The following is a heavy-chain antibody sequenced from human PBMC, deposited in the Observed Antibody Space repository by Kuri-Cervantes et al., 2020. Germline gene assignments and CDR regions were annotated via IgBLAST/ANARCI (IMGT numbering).Heavy chain of an antibody. CDR3: AREGWLLHAFDV. CDR2: ISNSGTYI. D-gene: IGHD3-22*01. V-gene: IGHV3-21*03. CDR1: GFIFTDYS. Sequence: GESLKISCSASGFIFTDYSMTWVRQAPGKGLEWVSTISNSGTYIYYADSMNGRFTISRDNAKNSLYLQMNSLRAEDTAVYYCAREGWLLHAFDVWGHGTTVTVSS. J-gene: IGHJ3*01.